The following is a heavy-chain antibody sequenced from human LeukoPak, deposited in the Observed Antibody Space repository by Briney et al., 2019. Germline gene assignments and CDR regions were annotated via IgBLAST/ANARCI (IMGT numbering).Heavy chain of an antibody. Sequence: GASVKVSCKASGGTFSSYAISWVRQAPGQGLEWMGGIIPIFGTANYAQKFQGRVTITADESTSTAYMELSSLRSEDTAVYYCATVGLKYCSGGSCYSSDHSGWFDPWGQGTLVTVSS. CDR2: IIPIFGTA. D-gene: IGHD2-15*01. CDR3: ATVGLKYCSGGSCYSSDHSGWFDP. J-gene: IGHJ5*02. V-gene: IGHV1-69*13. CDR1: GGTFSSYA.